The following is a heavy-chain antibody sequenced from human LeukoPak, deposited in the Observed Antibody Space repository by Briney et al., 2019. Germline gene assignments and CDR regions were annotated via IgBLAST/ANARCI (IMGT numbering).Heavy chain of an antibody. J-gene: IGHJ5*02. Sequence: ASVKVSCKASGYTFTSYGISWVRQAPGQGLEWMGWISAYNGNTNYAQKFQGRVTMTRNTSISTAYMELSSLRSEDTAVYYCARGRGARLRPQNWFDPWGQGTLVTVSS. CDR3: ARGRGARLRPQNWFDP. D-gene: IGHD5-12*01. CDR1: GYTFTSYG. V-gene: IGHV1-18*01. CDR2: ISAYNGNT.